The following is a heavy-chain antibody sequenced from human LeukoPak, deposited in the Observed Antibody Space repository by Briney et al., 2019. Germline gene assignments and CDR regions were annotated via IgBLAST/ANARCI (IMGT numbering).Heavy chain of an antibody. D-gene: IGHD2-15*01. CDR2: ISPNFGNT. V-gene: IGHV1-69*13. CDR3: ARAYCSGGSCYYFDY. J-gene: IGHJ4*02. Sequence: ASVNVSCKASGDTFSGYAISWVRQAPGQGLEWMGGISPNFGNTNYAQKFQGRVTITADESTSTAYMELSSLRSEDTAVYYCARAYCSGGSCYYFDYWGQGTLVTVSS. CDR1: GDTFSGYA.